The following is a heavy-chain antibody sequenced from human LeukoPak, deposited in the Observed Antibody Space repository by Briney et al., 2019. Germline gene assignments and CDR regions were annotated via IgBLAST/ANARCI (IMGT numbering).Heavy chain of an antibody. CDR2: ISDSGGST. J-gene: IGHJ4*02. D-gene: IGHD1-1*01. Sequence: GGSLRLSCVASGFTFSSYAMSWVRQAPGKGLEWVSAISDSGGSTHYADSVKGRFTISRDNSKNTLYLQMNSLRAEDTAVYYCAKDRVSRLQLSDDYWGQGTLVTVSS. CDR1: GFTFSSYA. V-gene: IGHV3-23*01. CDR3: AKDRVSRLQLSDDY.